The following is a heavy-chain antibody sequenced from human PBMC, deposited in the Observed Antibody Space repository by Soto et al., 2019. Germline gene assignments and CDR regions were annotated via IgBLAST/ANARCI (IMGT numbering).Heavy chain of an antibody. J-gene: IGHJ3*02. V-gene: IGHV5-51*01. CDR3: ARQIFGVVTVDAFDI. Sequence: GESLKISCKGSGYSFTSYWICWVRQMPGKGLEWMGIIYPGDSDTRYSPSFQGQVTISADKSISTAYLQWSSLKASDTAMYYCARQIFGVVTVDAFDIWGQGTMVTVSS. CDR1: GYSFTSYW. CDR2: IYPGDSDT. D-gene: IGHD3-3*01.